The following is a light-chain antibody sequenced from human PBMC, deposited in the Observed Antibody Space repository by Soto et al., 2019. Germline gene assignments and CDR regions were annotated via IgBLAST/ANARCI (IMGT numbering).Light chain of an antibody. J-gene: IGLJ3*02. CDR1: SSNIGTNY. CDR3: ATRANSLSRWV. Sequence: QSVLTQPPSASGTPGQRVTISCSGSSSNIGTNYVYWYKQLPGTAPKLLIYCNDQRPSGVPDRLSGSKSGTSASLAISGLRSEDEADYYCATRANSLSRWVFCGGTKVTVL. CDR2: CND. V-gene: IGLV1-47*02.